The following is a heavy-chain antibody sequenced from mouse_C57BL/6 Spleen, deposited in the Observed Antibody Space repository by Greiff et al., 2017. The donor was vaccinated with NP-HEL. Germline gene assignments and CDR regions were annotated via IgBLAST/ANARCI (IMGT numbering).Heavy chain of an antibody. CDR3: AREEGTTVVGYFDV. CDR1: GYTFTSYW. V-gene: IGHV1-64*01. CDR2: IHPNSGST. Sequence: VQLQQPGAELVKPGASVKLSCKASGYTFTSYWMHWVKQRPGQGLEWIGMIHPNSGSTNYNEKFKSKATLTVDKSSSTAYMQLSSLTSEDSAVYYCAREEGTTVVGYFDVWGTGTTVTVSS. J-gene: IGHJ1*03. D-gene: IGHD1-1*01.